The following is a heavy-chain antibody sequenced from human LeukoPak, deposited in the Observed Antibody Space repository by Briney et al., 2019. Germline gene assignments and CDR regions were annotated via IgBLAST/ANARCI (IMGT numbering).Heavy chain of an antibody. CDR1: GYTFTGYY. J-gene: IGHJ4*02. Sequence: ASVKVSCKASGYTFTGYYMHWVRQAPGQGLEWMGRINPNSGGTNYAQKFQGRVTMTRDTSISTAYMELSRLRSDGTAVYYCARGPEGYSYGYSPDYWGQGTLVTVSS. CDR3: ARGPEGYSYGYSPDY. V-gene: IGHV1-2*06. CDR2: INPNSGGT. D-gene: IGHD5-18*01.